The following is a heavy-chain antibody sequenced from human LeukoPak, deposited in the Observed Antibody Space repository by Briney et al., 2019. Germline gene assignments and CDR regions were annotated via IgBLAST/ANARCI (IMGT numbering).Heavy chain of an antibody. CDR3: TNLGHSD. J-gene: IGHJ4*02. V-gene: IGHV3-7*01. CDR1: RFTISNTW. CDR2: IKADGTDK. Sequence: GGSLTLSCAASRFTISNTWMTWGRQAPGEGLEWEATIKADGTDKYYVESVKGRFTISRDDAENTLFLHMNSLRIEDTAVYYCTNLGHSDWGQGTLVSVSS. D-gene: IGHD5-18*01.